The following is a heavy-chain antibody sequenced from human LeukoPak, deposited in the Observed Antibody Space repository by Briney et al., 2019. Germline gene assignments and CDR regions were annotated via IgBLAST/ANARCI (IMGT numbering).Heavy chain of an antibody. V-gene: IGHV4-39*07. J-gene: IGHJ6*02. D-gene: IGHD3-10*01. CDR1: GGSISSSSYY. Sequence: PSETLSLTCTVSGGSISSSSYYWGWIRQPPGKGLEWIGSIYYSGSTNYNPSLKSRVTMSVDTSKNQFSLKLSSVTAADTAVYYCARDSGRRTYGSGSYESGVLRRYYGMDVWGQGTTVTVSS. CDR2: IYYSGST. CDR3: ARDSGRRTYGSGSYESGVLRRYYGMDV.